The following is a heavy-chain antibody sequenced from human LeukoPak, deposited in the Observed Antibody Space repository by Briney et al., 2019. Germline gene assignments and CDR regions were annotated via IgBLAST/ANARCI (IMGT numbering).Heavy chain of an antibody. V-gene: IGHV1-18*01. J-gene: IGHJ5*02. CDR1: GYTFTSYG. Sequence: ASVKVSCKASGYTFTSYGISWVRQAPGQGLEWMGWISAYNGNTNYAQKLQGRVTMTTDTSTSTAYMELRSLRSDDTAVYYCARDYMEYCSSTSCSNWFDPWGQGTLVTVSS. CDR3: ARDYMEYCSSTSCSNWFDP. CDR2: ISAYNGNT. D-gene: IGHD2-2*01.